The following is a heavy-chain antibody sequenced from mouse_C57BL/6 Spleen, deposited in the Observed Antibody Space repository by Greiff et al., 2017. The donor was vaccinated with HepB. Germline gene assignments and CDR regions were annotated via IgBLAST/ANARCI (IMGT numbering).Heavy chain of an antibody. CDR3: ARLSTTGGDY. J-gene: IGHJ2*01. V-gene: IGHV5-6*01. CDR1: GFTFSSYG. Sequence: EVKVVESGGDLVKPGGSLKLSCAASGFTFSSYGMSWVRQTPDKRLEWVATISSGGSYTYYPDSVKGRFTISRDNAKNTLYLQMSSLKSEDTAMYYCARLSTTGGDYWGQGTTLTVSS. D-gene: IGHD1-1*01. CDR2: ISSGGSYT.